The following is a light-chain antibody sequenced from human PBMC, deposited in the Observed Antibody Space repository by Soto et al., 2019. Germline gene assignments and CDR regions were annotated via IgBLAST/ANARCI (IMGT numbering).Light chain of an antibody. Sequence: QSALTQPASVSGSPGQSITISCAGTISDVGGYNYVSWYQQHPGKAPKLMIYDVSNRPSGVSDRFSGSKSANTASLTISGLQAEDEAAYYCSSFTTSSTVVFGGGTKVTVL. CDR1: ISDVGGYNY. J-gene: IGLJ2*01. CDR2: DVS. CDR3: SSFTTSSTVV. V-gene: IGLV2-14*03.